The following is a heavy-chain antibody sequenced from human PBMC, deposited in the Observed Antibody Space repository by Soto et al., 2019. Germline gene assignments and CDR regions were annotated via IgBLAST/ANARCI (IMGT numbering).Heavy chain of an antibody. D-gene: IGHD6-19*01. Sequence: QVQLVESGGGVVQPGRSLRLSCAASGFTFSDYGRHWVRQAPGKGLAWVAVISYDGSNAYNADSVKRRFTTSRDNSMNTLYLQMSSLRTEDTAVYYCVKGEQWLVRGGYFDYWGQGTLVTVTS. CDR2: ISYDGSNA. CDR1: GFTFSDYG. V-gene: IGHV3-30*18. J-gene: IGHJ4*02. CDR3: VKGEQWLVRGGYFDY.